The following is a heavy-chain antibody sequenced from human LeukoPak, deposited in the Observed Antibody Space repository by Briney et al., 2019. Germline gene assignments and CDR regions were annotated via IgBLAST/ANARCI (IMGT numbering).Heavy chain of an antibody. J-gene: IGHJ4*02. V-gene: IGHV3-23*01. CDR1: GFTFRSYA. D-gene: IGHD3-22*01. CDR3: AKFYDSSGHYYFDY. Sequence: GGSLRLYCAASGFTFRSYAMTWVRQAPGKGLEWVSRIGGSGGSTYYADSVKGRFTISRDNSKNTLYLQMNSLRAEDTAVYYCAKFYDSSGHYYFDYWGQGTLVTVSS. CDR2: IGGSGGST.